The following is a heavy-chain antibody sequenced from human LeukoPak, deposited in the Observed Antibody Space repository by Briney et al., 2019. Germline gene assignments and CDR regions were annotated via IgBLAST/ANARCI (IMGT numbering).Heavy chain of an antibody. Sequence: GGSLRLSCAASGFTFSSYAIHWVRQAPGKGLEWVAVISYDGSNKYYADSVKGRFTISRDNSKNTLYLQMNSLRAEDTAVYYCARDPPAKYSSGWYTWYYYYGMDVWGQGTTVTVSS. V-gene: IGHV3-30-3*01. J-gene: IGHJ6*02. CDR2: ISYDGSNK. CDR3: ARDPPAKYSSGWYTWYYYYGMDV. D-gene: IGHD6-19*01. CDR1: GFTFSSYA.